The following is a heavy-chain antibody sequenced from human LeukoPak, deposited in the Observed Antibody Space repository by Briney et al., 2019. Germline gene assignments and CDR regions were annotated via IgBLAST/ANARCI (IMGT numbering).Heavy chain of an antibody. V-gene: IGHV3-7*05. CDR1: GFTSSNYW. D-gene: IGHD1-26*01. CDR2: IKQDGSEK. J-gene: IGHJ4*02. Sequence: PGGSLRLSCAASGFTSSNYWMSWVRQAPGKGLEWVANIKQDGSEKYYVDSVKGRFTISRDNAKNSLYLQMNSLRAEDTAVYYCARNFATDYWGQGTLVTVS. CDR3: ARNFATDY.